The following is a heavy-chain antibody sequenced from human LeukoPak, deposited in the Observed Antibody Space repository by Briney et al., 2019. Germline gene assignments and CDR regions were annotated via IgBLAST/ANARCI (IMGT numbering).Heavy chain of an antibody. CDR3: ARGRGYSYGKVDY. J-gene: IGHJ4*02. Sequence: ASVKVSCKASGGTFSSYAISWVRQAPGQGFEWMGRIIPILGIANYAQKFQGRVTITADKSTSTAYMELSSLRSEDTAVYYCARGRGYSYGKVDYWGQGTLVTVSS. CDR2: IIPILGIA. V-gene: IGHV1-69*04. D-gene: IGHD5-18*01. CDR1: GGTFSSYA.